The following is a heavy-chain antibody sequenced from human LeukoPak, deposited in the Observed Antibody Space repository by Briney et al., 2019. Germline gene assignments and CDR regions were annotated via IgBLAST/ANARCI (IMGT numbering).Heavy chain of an antibody. CDR2: IYPGDSDT. CDR1: GYSFTSYW. J-gene: IGHJ6*03. D-gene: IGHD5-18*01. V-gene: IGHV5-51*01. Sequence: GGPLKISCKGFGYSFTSYWIGWVRTIPGKGLGWMGIIYPGDSDTRYSPSFQGQVAISADKSSSTAYLQWSSLKASDTAMYYCARHRGYSYGYRDYYMDVWGKGTTVTVSS. CDR3: ARHRGYSYGYRDYYMDV.